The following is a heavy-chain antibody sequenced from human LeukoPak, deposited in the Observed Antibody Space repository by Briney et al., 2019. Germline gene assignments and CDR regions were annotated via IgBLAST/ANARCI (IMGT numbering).Heavy chain of an antibody. CDR3: ATGDDYGDRFDY. J-gene: IGHJ4*02. V-gene: IGHV4-59*08. CDR1: SGSIRSYY. Sequence: PSETLSLTCTVSSGSIRSYYWSWIRQPPGKGLEWIGYIYFSGNTDYNPSLKSRVTMSVDTSKSQFSLELRSLSAAGTAIYYCATGDDYGDRFDYWGQGTLVTVSS. D-gene: IGHD4-17*01. CDR2: IYFSGNT.